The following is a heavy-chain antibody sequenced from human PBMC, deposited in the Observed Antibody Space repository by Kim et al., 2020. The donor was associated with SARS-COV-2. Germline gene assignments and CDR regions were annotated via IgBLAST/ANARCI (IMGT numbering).Heavy chain of an antibody. Sequence: GGSLRLSCAASGFTFSSYAMSWVRQAPGKGLEWVSAISGSGGSTYYADSVKGRFTISRDNSKNTLYLQMNSLRAEDTAVYYCAKDDRRIAAAGTPFQHWGQGTLVTVSS. CDR1: GFTFSSYA. J-gene: IGHJ1*01. D-gene: IGHD6-13*01. CDR2: ISGSGGST. CDR3: AKDDRRIAAAGTPFQH. V-gene: IGHV3-23*01.